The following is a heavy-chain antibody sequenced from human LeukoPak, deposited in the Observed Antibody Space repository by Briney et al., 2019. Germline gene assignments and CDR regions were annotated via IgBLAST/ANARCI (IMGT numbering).Heavy chain of an antibody. CDR3: ASGYCTNGVCPNNFDY. D-gene: IGHD2-8*01. V-gene: IGHV4-59*10. Sequence: PSETLSLTCAVYGGSFSGYYWSWIRQPAGKGLEWIGRIYTSGSTNYNPSLKSRVTISVDTSKNQFSLKLSSVTAADTAVYYCASGYCTNGVCPNNFDYWGQGTLVTVSS. CDR1: GGSFSGYY. J-gene: IGHJ4*02. CDR2: IYTSGST.